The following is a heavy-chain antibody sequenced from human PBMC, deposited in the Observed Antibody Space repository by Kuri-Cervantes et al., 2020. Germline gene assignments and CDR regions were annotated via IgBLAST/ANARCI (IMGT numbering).Heavy chain of an antibody. CDR2: IGTAGDT. D-gene: IGHD5/OR15-5a*01. J-gene: IGHJ4*01. Sequence: GESLKISCAASGFTFSSYDMHWVRQATGKGLEWVSAIGTAGDTYYPGSVKGRFTISRENAKNSLYLQMNSLRAGDTAVYYCARDLPSTMTHGGYFDYWGQGTLVTVSS. CDR1: GFTFSSYD. V-gene: IGHV3-13*01. CDR3: ARDLPSTMTHGGYFDY.